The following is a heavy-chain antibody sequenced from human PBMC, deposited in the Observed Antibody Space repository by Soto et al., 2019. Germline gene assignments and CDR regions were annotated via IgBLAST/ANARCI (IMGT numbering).Heavy chain of an antibody. CDR2: IRQDGNEI. D-gene: IGHD3-10*01. CDR3: GTDQWGGAFEI. J-gene: IGHJ3*02. Sequence: XGSLRITCAASGFTLSTYCMSWLRQTPGKGLEFVANIRQDGNEINYMDSVKGRFTISRDNAKNLLFLQMDSLRDDDTAVYYCGTDQWGGAFEIRGQGTMVTVSS. V-gene: IGHV3-7*01. CDR1: GFTLSTYC.